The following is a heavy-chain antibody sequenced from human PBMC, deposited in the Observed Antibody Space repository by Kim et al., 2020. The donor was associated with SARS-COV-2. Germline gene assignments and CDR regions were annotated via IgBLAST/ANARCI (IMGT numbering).Heavy chain of an antibody. Sequence: SADSVKGRFTISRDNSKNTLYLQVNSLRVEDTAVYYCAKDRIAAAGTDDYWGQGTLVTVSS. CDR3: AKDRIAAAGTDDY. V-gene: IGHV3-23*01. J-gene: IGHJ4*02. D-gene: IGHD6-13*01.